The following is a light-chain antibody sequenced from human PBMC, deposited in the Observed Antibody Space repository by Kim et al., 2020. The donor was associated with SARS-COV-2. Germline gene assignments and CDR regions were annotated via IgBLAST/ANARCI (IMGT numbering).Light chain of an antibody. V-gene: IGLV2-8*01. CDR1: SSDVGAYNY. CDR3: SSYAGSDIYV. J-gene: IGLJ1*01. CDR2: EVS. Sequence: QSALTQPPSASGSPGQSVTISCTGTSSDVGAYNYVSWYQQHPGKAPKLMIHEVSKRPSGVPDRFSGSKSGNTASLTVSGLQAEDEADYYCSSYAGSDIYVFGTGTKVTVL.